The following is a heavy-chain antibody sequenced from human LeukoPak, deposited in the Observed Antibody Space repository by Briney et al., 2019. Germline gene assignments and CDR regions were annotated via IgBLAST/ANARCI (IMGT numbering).Heavy chain of an antibody. CDR1: GITFNTNS. CDR2: ISSSGRAM. CDR3: ARWTDSDSYYNAHYGMDV. J-gene: IGHJ6*02. D-gene: IGHD3-22*01. V-gene: IGHV3-48*04. Sequence: PGGSLRLSCALSGITFNTNSINWVRQAPGKGLEWVSYISSSGRAMYYADSVKGRFTISRDNPKNSVYLQMNSLRAEDTAVYYCARWTDSDSYYNAHYGMDVWGQGTTVTVSS.